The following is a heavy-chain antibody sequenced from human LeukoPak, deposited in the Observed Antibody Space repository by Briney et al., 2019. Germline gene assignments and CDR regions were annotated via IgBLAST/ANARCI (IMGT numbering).Heavy chain of an antibody. CDR1: GFTFSSYS. CDR3: ARLGIAVADSFDY. D-gene: IGHD6-19*01. J-gene: IGHJ4*02. Sequence: GGSLRLSCAASGFTFSSYSMNWVRQAPGKGLEWVSSISSSSSYIYYADSVKGRFTISRDNAKNSLYLQMNSLRAEDTAVYYCARLGIAVADSFDYWGQGTLVTVSS. V-gene: IGHV3-21*01. CDR2: ISSSSSYI.